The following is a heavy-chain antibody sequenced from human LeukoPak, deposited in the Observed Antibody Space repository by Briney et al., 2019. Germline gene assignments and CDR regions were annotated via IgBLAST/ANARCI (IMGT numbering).Heavy chain of an antibody. D-gene: IGHD2-8*02. Sequence: ASVKVSCRASGYTFIGYFMHWVRQAPGQGLVWMGWINPNSGDTNYAQKFKGRVTMTRDTSISAAYMELSSLRFDDTAVYYCSRAADVVLVPPSDDWGQGTLVTVSS. CDR3: SRAADVVLVPPSDD. CDR1: GYTFIGYF. CDR2: INPNSGDT. V-gene: IGHV1-2*02. J-gene: IGHJ4*02.